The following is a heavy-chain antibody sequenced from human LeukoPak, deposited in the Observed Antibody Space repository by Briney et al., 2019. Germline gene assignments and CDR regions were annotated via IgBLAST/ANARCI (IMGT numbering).Heavy chain of an antibody. CDR2: ISSGSRYK. Sequence: GGSLRLSCSASGFKFNTHNLNWVRQAPGKGLEWVSSISSGSRYKLYADSVKGRFTVSRDNAKNSLYLQMNSLRADDTAVYYCARVRAGLQAFDTWGQGTLVTVSS. V-gene: IGHV3-21*01. D-gene: IGHD4-11*01. J-gene: IGHJ5*02. CDR3: ARVRAGLQAFDT. CDR1: GFKFNTHN.